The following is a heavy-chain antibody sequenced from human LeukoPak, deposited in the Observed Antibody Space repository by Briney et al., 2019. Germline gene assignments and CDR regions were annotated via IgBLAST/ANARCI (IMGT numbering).Heavy chain of an antibody. D-gene: IGHD2-15*01. CDR2: IKQDGSEK. CDR3: ARRYCSGGTCYSWFDY. Sequence: PGGSLRLSCAASGFTLSSFWMTWVRQAPGKGLEWVANIKQDGSEKYYVDSVKGRFTISRDNAKNSLYLQMNSLRAEDTAVYYCARRYCSGGTCYSWFDYWGQGALVTVSS. J-gene: IGHJ4*02. CDR1: GFTLSSFW. V-gene: IGHV3-7*01.